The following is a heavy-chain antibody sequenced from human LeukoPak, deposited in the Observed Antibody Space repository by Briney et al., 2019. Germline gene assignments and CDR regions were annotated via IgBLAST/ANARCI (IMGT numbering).Heavy chain of an antibody. Sequence: GASVKVSCKASGYTFTDDYMHWVRQAPGQGLESMGWINPDSGFTNYAQKFKGRVTMTRDTSISTAYLEVRSLTSDDTAVYYCAPTAEAYTSWWKVWGQGTLVTVSS. CDR1: GYTFTDDY. CDR3: APTAEAYTSWWKV. J-gene: IGHJ4*02. V-gene: IGHV1-2*02. D-gene: IGHD2-2*02. CDR2: INPDSGFT.